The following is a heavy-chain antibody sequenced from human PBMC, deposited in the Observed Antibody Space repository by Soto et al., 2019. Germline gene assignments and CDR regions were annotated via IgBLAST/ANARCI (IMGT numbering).Heavy chain of an antibody. Sequence: QVQLQQWGAGLLKPSETLSLTCAVYGGSFSGYYWSWIRQPPGKGLEWIGEINHSGSTNYNPSLKSRVTISVDTSKNQFSLKLSSVTAADTAVYYCASRPVGLTTFSWGQGTLVTVSS. D-gene: IGHD4-17*01. J-gene: IGHJ5*02. CDR1: GGSFSGYY. V-gene: IGHV4-34*01. CDR2: INHSGST. CDR3: ASRPVGLTTFS.